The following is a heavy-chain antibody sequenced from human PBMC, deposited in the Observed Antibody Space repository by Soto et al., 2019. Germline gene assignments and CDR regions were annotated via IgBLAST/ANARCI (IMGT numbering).Heavy chain of an antibody. CDR3: AREKSDLELFNWLDP. J-gene: IGHJ5*02. CDR1: GYSFTTYW. Sequence: GESLKISCEASGYSFTTYWISWVRQMPGKGLEWVGAIDPRDSYTKYSPSFQGHVTISVDKSISTAYLQWNSLKASDTAIYYCAREKSDLELFNWLDPWGQGTLVTVYS. D-gene: IGHD1-7*01. V-gene: IGHV5-10-1*01. CDR2: IDPRDSYT.